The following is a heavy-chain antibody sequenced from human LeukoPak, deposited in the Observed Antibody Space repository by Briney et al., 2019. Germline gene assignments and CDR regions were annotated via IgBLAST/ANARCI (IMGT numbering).Heavy chain of an antibody. CDR3: ARQAIGFGEFHFDY. D-gene: IGHD3-10*01. CDR1: GGSISSSSYY. CDR2: IYYSGNT. V-gene: IGHV4-39*01. J-gene: IGHJ4*02. Sequence: SETLSLTCTVSGGSISSSSYYWGWIRQPPGKGLEWIGSIYYSGNTHYNPSLKSRVTISVDTSKNQFSLKLSSVTAADTAVYYCARQAIGFGEFHFDYWGQGTLVTVSS.